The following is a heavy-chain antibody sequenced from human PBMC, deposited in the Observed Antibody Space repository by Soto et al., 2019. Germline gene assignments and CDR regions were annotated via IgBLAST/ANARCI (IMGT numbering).Heavy chain of an antibody. J-gene: IGHJ4*02. Sequence: PGVSLRLSCAASGLTFSSYAMSWVRQTPGNGLEWVSAISGSGGSTYYAASAKGRFTISRDDSKSIAYLQMNSLKTEDTAVYYCTRGVVATMGWGIAAARIARFDYWGQGTLVTVSS. CDR1: GLTFSSYA. CDR2: ISGSGGST. CDR3: TRGVVATMGWGIAAARIARFDY. D-gene: IGHD6-13*01. V-gene: IGHV3-23*01.